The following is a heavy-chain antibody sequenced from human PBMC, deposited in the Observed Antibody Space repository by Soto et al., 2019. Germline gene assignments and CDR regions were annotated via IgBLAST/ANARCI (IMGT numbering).Heavy chain of an antibody. D-gene: IGHD1-26*01. V-gene: IGHV3-30*18. CDR3: AKGEPADY. CDR2: ISYDGSNK. Sequence: QVQLVESGGGVVQPGRSLRLSCAASGFTFSSYGMHWVRQAPGKGLEWVAVISYDGSNKYYADSVKGRFTISRDNSKNTLYLQMNSLRAEDTAVYYCAKGEPADYWGQGTLVTVSS. CDR1: GFTFSSYG. J-gene: IGHJ4*02.